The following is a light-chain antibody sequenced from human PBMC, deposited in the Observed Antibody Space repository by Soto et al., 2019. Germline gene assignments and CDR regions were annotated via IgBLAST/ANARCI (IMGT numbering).Light chain of an antibody. CDR3: QKHDGVPQ. CDR1: QSISTW. CDR2: DAS. V-gene: IGKV1-5*01. J-gene: IGKJ3*01. Sequence: DIQMTQSPSTLSASVGDRVTITCRASQSISTWLAWFQQKPGKAPKLLIYDASSLESGVPSRFSGSGSGTEFTLTISSLQPDDFAIYYCQKHDGVPQFGPGTKVDF.